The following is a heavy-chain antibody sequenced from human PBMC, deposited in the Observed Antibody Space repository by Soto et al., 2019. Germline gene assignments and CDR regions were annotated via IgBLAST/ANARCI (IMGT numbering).Heavy chain of an antibody. CDR1: GFSLTSHA. CDR3: ARDTPRHDFWSGYSDS. V-gene: IGHV3-23*01. D-gene: IGHD3-3*01. CDR2: ISRSGDST. J-gene: IGHJ4*02. Sequence: GSGGDLVQPGGSLRLSCEASGFSLTSHAMSWVRQVPGMGLEWVSAISRSGDSTYYGASVKGRFIVSRDNSKNIVYLQMKKLRVEDTAVYYCARDTPRHDFWSGYSDSWGQGTLVAVSS.